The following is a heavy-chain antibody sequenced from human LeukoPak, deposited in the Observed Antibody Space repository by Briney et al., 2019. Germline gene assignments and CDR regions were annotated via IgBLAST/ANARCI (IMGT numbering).Heavy chain of an antibody. CDR2: ISSSGSNK. CDR3: AKRDGPWYFDL. D-gene: IGHD5-24*01. Sequence: GGSLRLSCAASGFTFSDYYMSWIRQAPGKGLEWVSYISSSGSNKDYADSVKGRFTISRDNAKKSLYLQMNSLRAEDTAVYYCAKRDGPWYFDLWGRGTLVTVSS. CDR1: GFTFSDYY. J-gene: IGHJ2*01. V-gene: IGHV3-11*01.